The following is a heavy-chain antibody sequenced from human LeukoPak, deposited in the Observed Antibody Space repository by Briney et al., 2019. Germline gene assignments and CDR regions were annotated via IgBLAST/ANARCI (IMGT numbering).Heavy chain of an antibody. D-gene: IGHD3-3*01. J-gene: IGHJ4*02. CDR1: GFTFSSYT. V-gene: IGHV3-23*01. CDR3: AKDGRYDFWGGYPDY. CDR2: ISGSGGST. Sequence: GGSLRLSCAASGFTFSSYTMSWVRQAPGKGLEWVSSISGSGGSTFYADSAKGRFTISRDNSKNTLYLQMNSLRAEDTAVYYCAKDGRYDFWGGYPDYWGQGTLVTVSS.